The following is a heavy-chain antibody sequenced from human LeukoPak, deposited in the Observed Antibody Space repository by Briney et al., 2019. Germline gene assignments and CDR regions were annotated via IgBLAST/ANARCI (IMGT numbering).Heavy chain of an antibody. D-gene: IGHD6-13*01. CDR3: AKSRAAGILWGPGDWFDP. V-gene: IGHV4-59*01. J-gene: IGHJ5*02. CDR2: IYYSGST. Sequence: PSETLSLTCTVSGGSISSYYWSWIRQPPGKGLEWIGYIYYSGSTNYNPSLKSRVTISVDTSKNQFSLKLSSVTAADTAVYYCAKSRAAGILWGPGDWFDPWGQGTLVTVSS. CDR1: GGSISSYY.